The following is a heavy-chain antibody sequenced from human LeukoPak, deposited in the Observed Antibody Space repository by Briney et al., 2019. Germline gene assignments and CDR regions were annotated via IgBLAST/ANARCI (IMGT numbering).Heavy chain of an antibody. Sequence: PSETLSLTCAVSGYSISSGYYWGWIRQPPGKGLEWIGSIYHSGSTYYNPSLKRRVTISVDTSKNQFSLRLSSVTAADPAVYYCVRVEYCSSPNCYIGGYYWGQGTLVTVSS. CDR1: GYSISSGYY. D-gene: IGHD2-2*02. V-gene: IGHV4-38-2*01. CDR3: VRVEYCSSPNCYIGGYY. J-gene: IGHJ4*02. CDR2: IYHSGST.